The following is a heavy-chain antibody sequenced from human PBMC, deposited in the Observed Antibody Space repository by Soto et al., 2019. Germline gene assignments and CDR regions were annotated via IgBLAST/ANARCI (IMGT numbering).Heavy chain of an antibody. CDR3: AIQDDYDILTGYYGYYFDY. V-gene: IGHV1-69*02. CDR1: GGTFSSYT. Sequence: SVKVSCKASGGTFSSYTISWVRQAPGQGLDWMGRIIPILGIANYAQKFQGRVTITADKSTSTAYMELSSLRSEDTAVYYCAIQDDYDILTGYYGYYFDYWGQGTLVTVSS. J-gene: IGHJ4*02. CDR2: IIPILGIA. D-gene: IGHD3-9*01.